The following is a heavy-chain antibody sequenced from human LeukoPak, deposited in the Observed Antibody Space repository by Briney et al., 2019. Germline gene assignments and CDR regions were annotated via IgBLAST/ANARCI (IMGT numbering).Heavy chain of an antibody. CDR2: INYSGGT. V-gene: IGHV4-39*07. D-gene: IGHD3-9*01. Sequence: PSETLSLTCTVSGASISNDAYHWGWIRQPPGKGLEWIGSINYSGGTHYNPSLKSRVTISVDTSKNQFSLKLSSVTAADTAVYYCARGRYFDWLLTFDYWGQGTLVTVSS. J-gene: IGHJ4*02. CDR1: GASISNDAYH. CDR3: ARGRYFDWLLTFDY.